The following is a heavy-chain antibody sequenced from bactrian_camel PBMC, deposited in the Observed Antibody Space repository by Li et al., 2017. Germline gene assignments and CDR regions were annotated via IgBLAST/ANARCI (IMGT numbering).Heavy chain of an antibody. CDR1: GFTFSSYG. V-gene: IGHV3S7*01. J-gene: IGHJ4*01. CDR3: AADWCPDLTESHEGDYDMEPEF. Sequence: VQLVESGGGLVQPGGSLRLSCAASGFTFSSYGMSWVRQAPGKGLEWVSRIISDGRHTYYADSVKGRFTISKDNAKNTLYLQMNSLKPEDTAMYYCAADWCPDLTESHEGDYDMEPEFRGQGTQVTVS. CDR2: IISDGRHT. D-gene: IGHD4*01.